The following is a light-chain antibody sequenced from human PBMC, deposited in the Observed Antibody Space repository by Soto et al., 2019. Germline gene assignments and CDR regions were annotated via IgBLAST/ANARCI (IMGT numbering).Light chain of an antibody. Sequence: SALTQPASVSGSPGQSITISCTGTSSDVGSYNLVSWYQQHPGKAPKLIIYEGSKRPPGVSSRFSDSTSGNTASLTISGLQAEDEADYYCSSYASSISYVFGTGTKVTVL. V-gene: IGLV2-14*02. J-gene: IGLJ1*01. CDR3: SSYASSISYV. CDR2: EGS. CDR1: SSDVGSYNL.